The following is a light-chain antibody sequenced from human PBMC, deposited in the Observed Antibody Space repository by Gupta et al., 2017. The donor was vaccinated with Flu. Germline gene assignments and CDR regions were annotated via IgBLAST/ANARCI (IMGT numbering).Light chain of an antibody. CDR1: SSDVGAYNF. Sequence: QSALTQPASVSGSPGQSITISCTGTSSDVGAYNFVSWYRQYPGKAPKLMIYEVSNRPSGVSIRFSGSKSGTTASLTISGLQAEDEADYYCSSSTTSNTGVFRTGTRVLVL. CDR2: EVS. J-gene: IGLJ1*01. CDR3: SSSTTSNTGV. V-gene: IGLV2-14*01.